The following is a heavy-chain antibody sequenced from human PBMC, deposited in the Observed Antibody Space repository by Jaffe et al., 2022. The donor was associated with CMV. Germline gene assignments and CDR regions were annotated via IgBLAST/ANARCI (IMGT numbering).Heavy chain of an antibody. CDR2: MNPNSGNT. V-gene: IGHV1-8*01. CDR3: AMATQLWLGYYYYGMDV. J-gene: IGHJ6*02. D-gene: IGHD5-18*01. CDR1: GYTFTSYD. Sequence: QVQLVQSGAEVKKPGASVKVSCKASGYTFTSYDINWVRQATGQGLEWMGWMNPNSGNTGYAQKFQGRVTMTRNTSISTAYMELSSLRSEDTAVYYCAMATQLWLGYYYYGMDVWGQGTTVTVSS.